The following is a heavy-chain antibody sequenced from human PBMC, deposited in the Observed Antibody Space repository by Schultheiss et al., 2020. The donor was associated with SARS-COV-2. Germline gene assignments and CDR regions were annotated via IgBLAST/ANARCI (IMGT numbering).Heavy chain of an antibody. CDR3: ARAHSTRRVVVVAATVSRLGWFDP. CDR2: IYHSGST. Sequence: SETLSLTCAVSGGSISSSNWWSWVRQPPGKGLEWIGEIYHSGSTNYNPSLKSRVTISVDTSKNQFSLKLSSVTAADTAVYYCARAHSTRRVVVVAATVSRLGWFDPWGQGTLVTVSS. D-gene: IGHD2-15*01. CDR1: GGSISSSNW. V-gene: IGHV4-4*02. J-gene: IGHJ5*02.